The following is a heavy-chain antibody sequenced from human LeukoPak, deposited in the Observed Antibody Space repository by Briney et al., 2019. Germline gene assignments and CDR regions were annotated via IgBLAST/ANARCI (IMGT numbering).Heavy chain of an antibody. CDR2: ISAYNGNT. V-gene: IGHV1-18*01. CDR1: GYTFTSYG. CDR3: AAHDYGDYPYYFDY. J-gene: IGHJ4*02. Sequence: GASVKVSCKASGYTFTSYGISWVRQAPGQGLEWMGWISAYNGNTNYAQKLQGRVTMTTDISSSTAYMELRSLRSDDTAVYYCAAHDYGDYPYYFDYWGQGTLVTVSS. D-gene: IGHD4-17*01.